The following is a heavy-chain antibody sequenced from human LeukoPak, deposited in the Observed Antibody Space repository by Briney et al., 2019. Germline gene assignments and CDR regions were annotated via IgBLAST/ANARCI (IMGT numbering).Heavy chain of an antibody. J-gene: IGHJ3*02. Sequence: GESLKISCKGYGYSFTSYWIGWVRQMPGKGLEWMGVNYPDDSDTRYSPSIQGQVTISVDKSISTAYLQWSSLKASDTAMYYCARHSIYCASTKCYERGAFDIWGQGTMVTVSS. V-gene: IGHV5-51*01. D-gene: IGHD2-2*01. CDR3: ARHSIYCASTKCYERGAFDI. CDR2: NYPDDSDT. CDR1: GYSFTSYW.